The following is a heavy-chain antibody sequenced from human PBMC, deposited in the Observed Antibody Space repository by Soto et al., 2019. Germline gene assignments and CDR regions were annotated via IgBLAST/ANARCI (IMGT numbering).Heavy chain of an antibody. CDR1: GFTFSSYG. V-gene: IGHV3-33*01. D-gene: IGHD1-7*01. CDR3: ARGELRLRGLDY. CDR2: IWYDGSNK. Sequence: QVQLVESGGGVVQPGRSLRLSCAASGFTFSSYGMHWVRQAPGKGLEWVAVIWYDGSNKYYADSVKGRFTISRDNSKNPLYLQMNSLRAEDTAVYYCARGELRLRGLDYWGQGTLVTVSS. J-gene: IGHJ4*02.